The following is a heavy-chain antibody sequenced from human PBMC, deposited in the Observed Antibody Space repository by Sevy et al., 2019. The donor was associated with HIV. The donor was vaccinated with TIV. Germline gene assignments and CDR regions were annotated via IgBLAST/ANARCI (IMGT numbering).Heavy chain of an antibody. CDR2: INHSGST. D-gene: IGHD2-15*01. CDR1: GGSFSGYY. Sequence: SETLSLTCAVYGGSFSGYYWSWIRQPPGKGLEWIGEINHSGSTNYNPSLKSRVTISVDTSKNQFSLKLSSVTAADTAVYYCAIGRRLAYCSGGSCYSRLFDYWGQGTLVTVSS. J-gene: IGHJ4*02. CDR3: AIGRRLAYCSGGSCYSRLFDY. V-gene: IGHV4-34*01.